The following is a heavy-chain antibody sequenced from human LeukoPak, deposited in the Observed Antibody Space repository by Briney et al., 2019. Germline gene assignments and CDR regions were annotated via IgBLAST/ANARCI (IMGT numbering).Heavy chain of an antibody. CDR1: GFTFSSYG. V-gene: IGHV3-33*01. Sequence: GGSLRLSCAASGFTFSSYGMHWVRQAPGKGLEWVAVIWYDGSNKYYADSVKGRFTISRDNSKNTLYLQMNSLRAEETAVYYCARDRDGSYDRGPRDAFDIWGQGTMVTVSS. CDR2: IWYDGSNK. D-gene: IGHD1-26*01. CDR3: ARDRDGSYDRGPRDAFDI. J-gene: IGHJ3*02.